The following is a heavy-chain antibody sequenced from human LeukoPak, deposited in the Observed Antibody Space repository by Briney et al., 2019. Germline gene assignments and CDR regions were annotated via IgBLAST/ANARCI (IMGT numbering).Heavy chain of an antibody. CDR1: SYSISSGYY. CDR3: ARVSPNTVTTLQYFDY. D-gene: IGHD4-17*01. Sequence: PSETLSLTCTVSSYSISSGYYWGWIRQPPGKGLEWIGNFYHSGSTYYNPSLKSRVTVSVDTSKNQFSLKLSSVTAADTAVYYCARVSPNTVTTLQYFDYWGQGTLVTVSS. V-gene: IGHV4-38-2*02. CDR2: FYHSGST. J-gene: IGHJ4*02.